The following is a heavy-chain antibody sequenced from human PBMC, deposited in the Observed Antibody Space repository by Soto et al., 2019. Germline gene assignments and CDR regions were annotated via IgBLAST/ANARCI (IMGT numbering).Heavy chain of an antibody. CDR1: GFTFTNYA. Sequence: EVHLLESGGGLVQRGGSLRLSCAASGFTFTNYAMSWVRQAPGKGLEWVSGISGSGESTYYADSVKGRFTVSRDSSKNTLYLQMNSLRDDDPAVYYCAKYSTFHYDSRGNLFEYSGQGNLVTVSS. D-gene: IGHD3-22*01. V-gene: IGHV3-23*01. CDR3: AKYSTFHYDSRGNLFEY. CDR2: ISGSGEST. J-gene: IGHJ4*02.